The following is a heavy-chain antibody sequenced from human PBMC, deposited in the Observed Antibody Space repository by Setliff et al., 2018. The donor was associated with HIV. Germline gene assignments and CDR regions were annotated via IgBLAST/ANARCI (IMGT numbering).Heavy chain of an antibody. Sequence: SETLSLTCSVYGGSFSNYYWSWIRQPPGKGLEWIGEINYSGSTKYNPSLKSRVTMSVDTSKNQFSLKLNSVTAADTAVYYCARYVAYDEDDFDIWGQGTMVTVSS. CDR1: GGSFSNYY. CDR3: ARYVAYDEDDFDI. J-gene: IGHJ3*02. V-gene: IGHV4-34*01. CDR2: INYSGST. D-gene: IGHD3-16*01.